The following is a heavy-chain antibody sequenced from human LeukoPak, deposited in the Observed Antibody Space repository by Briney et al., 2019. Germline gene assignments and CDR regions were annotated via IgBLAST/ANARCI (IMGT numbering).Heavy chain of an antibody. Sequence: GSLRLSCVASGFTFSSYSMNWVRQAPGKGLEWVSSISSSSSYIYYADSVKGRFTISRDNAKNSLYLQMNSLRAEDTAVYYCARDHSSSGMDVWGQGTTVTVSS. V-gene: IGHV3-21*01. CDR3: ARDHSSSGMDV. CDR2: ISSSSSYI. J-gene: IGHJ6*02. CDR1: GFTFSSYS.